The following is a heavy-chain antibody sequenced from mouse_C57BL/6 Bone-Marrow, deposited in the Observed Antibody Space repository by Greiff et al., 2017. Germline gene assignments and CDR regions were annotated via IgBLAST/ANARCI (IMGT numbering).Heavy chain of an antibody. Sequence: QVQLQQPGAELVMPGASVKLSCKASGYTFTSYWMHWVKQRPGQGLEWIGEIDPSDSYTNYNQKFKGKSTLTVDTSSSTAYMQLSSLTSEDSAVYYCARGGYLAWFAYWGQGTLGTVSA. CDR3: ARGGYLAWFAY. CDR1: GYTFTSYW. D-gene: IGHD2-3*01. J-gene: IGHJ3*01. CDR2: IDPSDSYT. V-gene: IGHV1-69*01.